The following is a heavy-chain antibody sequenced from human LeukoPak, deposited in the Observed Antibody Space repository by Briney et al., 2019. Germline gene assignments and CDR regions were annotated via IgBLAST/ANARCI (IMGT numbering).Heavy chain of an antibody. CDR2: IYPGDSDT. Sequence: GESLNSSCEGSGYSFTSYWIGLVRQTRGKGLARVGIIYPGDSDTRYSPFFQGQVTISADKSINTAYLQWSSLKASDTAMYYCARHRKVVVAATSIYYYYYMDVWGKGTTVTVSS. J-gene: IGHJ6*03. CDR1: GYSFTSYW. CDR3: ARHRKVVVAATSIYYYYYMDV. V-gene: IGHV5-51*01. D-gene: IGHD2-15*01.